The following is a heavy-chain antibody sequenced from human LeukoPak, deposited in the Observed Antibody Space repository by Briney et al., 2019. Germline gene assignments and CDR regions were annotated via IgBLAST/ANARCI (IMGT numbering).Heavy chain of an antibody. CDR2: IRYDGNKK. CDR3: ARGGYSSTLYGRYQH. V-gene: IGHV3-30*02. CDR1: GFTFSSYG. Sequence: GGSLRLSCATSGFTFSSYGMHWVRQAPGKGLEWMTFIRYDGNKKYYADSVKGRFTISRDNAKNSLYLQMNSLRAEDTAVYYCARGGYSSTLYGRYQHWGQGTLVTVSP. D-gene: IGHD5-12*01. J-gene: IGHJ1*01.